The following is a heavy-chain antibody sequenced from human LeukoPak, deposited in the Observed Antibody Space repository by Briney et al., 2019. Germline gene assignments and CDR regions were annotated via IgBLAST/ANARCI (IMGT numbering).Heavy chain of an antibody. CDR2: MNPNSGNT. CDR1: GYTFTSYD. D-gene: IGHD2-21*01. CDR3: ALRDCGGDCWSFDY. J-gene: IGHJ4*02. V-gene: IGHV1-8*03. Sequence: WASVKVSCKASGYTFTSYDINWVRQATGQGLEWMGWMNPNSGNTGYAQKFQGRVTITRNTSISTAYMELSSLRSEDTAVYYCALRDCGGDCWSFDYWGQGTLVTVSS.